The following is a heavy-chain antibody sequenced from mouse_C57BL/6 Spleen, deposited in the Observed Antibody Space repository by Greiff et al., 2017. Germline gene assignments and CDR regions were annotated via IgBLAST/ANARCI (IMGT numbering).Heavy chain of an antibody. CDR3: TTGTAQADY. V-gene: IGHV14-4*01. Sequence: VQLQQSGAELARPGASVKLSCTASGFNIKDDYMHWVKQRPEQGLEWIGWIDPENGDTEYASKLQGKATITADTSSNTAYLQLSSLTSEDTAVYYCTTGTAQADYWGQGTTLTVSS. J-gene: IGHJ2*01. D-gene: IGHD3-2*02. CDR2: IDPENGDT. CDR1: GFNIKDDY.